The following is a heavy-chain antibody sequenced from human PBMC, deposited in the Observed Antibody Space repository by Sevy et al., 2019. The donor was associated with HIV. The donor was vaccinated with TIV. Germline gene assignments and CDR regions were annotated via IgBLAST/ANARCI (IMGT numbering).Heavy chain of an antibody. CDR2: IYYSGST. J-gene: IGHJ4*02. CDR1: GGSISSGDYY. D-gene: IGHD4-17*01. CDR3: ARDLSGTVNSNAKQYYFDY. V-gene: IGHV4-30-4*01. Sequence: SENLSLTCTVSGGSISSGDYYWSWIRQPPGKGLEWIGYIYYSGSTYYNPSLKSRVTISVDTSKNQFSLKLSSVTAADTAVYYCARDLSGTVNSNAKQYYFDYWGQGTLVTVSS.